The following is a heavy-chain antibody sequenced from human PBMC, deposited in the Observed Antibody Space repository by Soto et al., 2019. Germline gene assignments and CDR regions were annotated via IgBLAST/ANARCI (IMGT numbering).Heavy chain of an antibody. D-gene: IGHD2-2*01. Sequence: TETLSLTCAVYGGSFSGYYWSWIRQPPGKGLEWIGEINHSGSTNYNPSLKSRVTISVDTSKNQFSLKLTSVTAADAAVYYCAAATLPGARFYGMDVWGQGSTVTVSS. CDR1: GGSFSGYY. CDR2: INHSGST. V-gene: IGHV4-34*01. J-gene: IGHJ6*02. CDR3: AAATLPGARFYGMDV.